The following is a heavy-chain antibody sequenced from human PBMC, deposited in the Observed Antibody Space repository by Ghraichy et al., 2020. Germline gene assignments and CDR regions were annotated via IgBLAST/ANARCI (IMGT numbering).Heavy chain of an antibody. CDR2: ISYDGDNK. Sequence: SLRLSCAVSGFTFSSHGVHWVRQAPGKGLEWVAVISYDGDNKYYGDSVKGRFTISRDDSKNTVFLQMNSLRPEDTALYYCARDDYGGNSIIDHWGQGTLVIVSA. CDR3: ARDDYGGNSIIDH. V-gene: IGHV3-30*03. D-gene: IGHD4-23*01. J-gene: IGHJ4*02. CDR1: GFTFSSHG.